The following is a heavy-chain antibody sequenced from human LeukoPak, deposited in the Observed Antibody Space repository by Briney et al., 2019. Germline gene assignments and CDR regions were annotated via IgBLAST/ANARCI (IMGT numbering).Heavy chain of an antibody. J-gene: IGHJ4*02. CDR3: VSSSAGRHPPYF. CDR2: IRPDGGDP. CDR1: GFSYSSNL. D-gene: IGHD3-9*01. Sequence: GGSLRLSCTVRGFSYSSNLMSWVRQAPGKGLEWVAKIRPDGGDPVYADSVEGRFTISRDNAKNSLYLHMNRLRVEDTAVYFCVSSSAGRHPPYFWGQGTLLTVSS. V-gene: IGHV3-7*01.